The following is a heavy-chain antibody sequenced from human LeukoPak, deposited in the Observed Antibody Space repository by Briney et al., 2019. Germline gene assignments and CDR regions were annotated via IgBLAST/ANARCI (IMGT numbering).Heavy chain of an antibody. V-gene: IGHV1-69*05. D-gene: IGHD2-2*01. CDR3: ARGSVVSTSCCWYYMDV. J-gene: IGHJ6*03. CDR1: GGTFSSYA. Sequence: ASVKVSCKASGGTFSSYAISWVRQAPGQGLEWMGGIIPIFGTANYAQKFQGRVTITTDESTSTAYMELSSLRSEDTAVYYCARGSVVSTSCCWYYMDVWGKGTTVTVSS. CDR2: IIPIFGTA.